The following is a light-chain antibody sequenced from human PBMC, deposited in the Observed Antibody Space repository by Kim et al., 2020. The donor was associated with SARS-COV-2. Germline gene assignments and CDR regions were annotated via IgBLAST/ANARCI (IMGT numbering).Light chain of an antibody. J-gene: IGKJ2*01. CDR2: LGS. CDR3: MQALQTPYT. Sequence: EPASISCRSSQSLLHSNGYNYLDWYLQKPGQSPQLLIYLGSNRASGVPDRFGGSGSGTDFTLKSSRVEAEDVGVYYCMQALQTPYTFGQGTKLEI. CDR1: QSLLHSNGYNY. V-gene: IGKV2-28*01.